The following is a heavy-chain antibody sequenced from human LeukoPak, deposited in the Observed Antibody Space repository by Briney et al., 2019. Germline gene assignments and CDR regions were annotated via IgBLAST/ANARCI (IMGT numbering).Heavy chain of an antibody. CDR1: GYTFTSYY. V-gene: IGHV1-46*01. CDR2: TNPSGGST. Sequence: ASVKVSCKASGYTFTSYYMHWVRQAPGQGLEWMGITNPSGGSTSYAQKFQGRVTMTRDMSTSTVYMELSSLRSEDTAVYYCARDGYSSGLGFDPWGQGTLVTVSS. D-gene: IGHD6-19*01. J-gene: IGHJ5*02. CDR3: ARDGYSSGLGFDP.